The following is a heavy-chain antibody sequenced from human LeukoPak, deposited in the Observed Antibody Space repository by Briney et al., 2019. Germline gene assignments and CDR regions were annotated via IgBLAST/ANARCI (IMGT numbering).Heavy chain of an antibody. CDR3: AKLLVVPAANRKMGWFDP. J-gene: IGHJ5*02. CDR2: IRYDGSNK. CDR1: GFTFSTYD. D-gene: IGHD2-2*01. V-gene: IGHV3-30*02. Sequence: PGGSLRLSCTASGFTFSTYDMHWVRQAPGKGLEWVAFIRYDGSNKYYADSVKGRFTISRDNSKNTLYLQMNSLRAEDTAVYYCAKLLVVPAANRKMGWFDPWGQGTLVTVSS.